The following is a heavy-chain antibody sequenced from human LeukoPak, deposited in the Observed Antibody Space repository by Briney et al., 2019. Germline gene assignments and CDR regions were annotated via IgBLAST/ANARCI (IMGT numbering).Heavy chain of an antibody. D-gene: IGHD3-22*01. CDR3: ASTYYYDSSGYYFRY. Sequence: GASVEVSCKASGYTLTSYDINWARQAAGQGLEWMGWRNPNSGNTGYAQKFQGRVTMTRNTSISTAYMELSSLRSEDTAVYYCASTYYYDSSGYYFRYWGQGTLVTVSS. CDR2: RNPNSGNT. J-gene: IGHJ1*01. V-gene: IGHV1-8*01. CDR1: GYTLTSYD.